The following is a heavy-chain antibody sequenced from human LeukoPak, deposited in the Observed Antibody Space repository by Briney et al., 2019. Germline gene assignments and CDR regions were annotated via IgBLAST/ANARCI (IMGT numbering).Heavy chain of an antibody. J-gene: IGHJ4*02. CDR3: ARGTEHDYGALDY. V-gene: IGHV4-31*03. CDR2: IYYSGSA. Sequence: SETLSLTCTVSGGSISSGGYYWSWIRQHPGKGLEWIGYIYYSGSAYYNPSLKSRVTISVDTSKNQFSLKLSSVTAADTAVYYCARGTEHDYGALDYWGQGTLVTVSS. D-gene: IGHD4-17*01. CDR1: GGSISSGGYY.